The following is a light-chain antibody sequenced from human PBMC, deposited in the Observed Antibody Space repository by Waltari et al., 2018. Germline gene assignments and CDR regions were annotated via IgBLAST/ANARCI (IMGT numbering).Light chain of an antibody. CDR2: WTS. CDR3: QQYNTAPLT. J-gene: IGKJ4*01. CDR1: QTVLNSFNNKNC. V-gene: IGKV4-1*01. Sequence: DIVMTQSPDSLAVSLGERATINCKSSQTVLNSFNNKNCLAWYQQKPGQPPKLFIYWTSTRESGVPDRFSGSGSGTDFTLTISSLQAEDVAVYYCQQYNTAPLTFGGGTKVEIK.